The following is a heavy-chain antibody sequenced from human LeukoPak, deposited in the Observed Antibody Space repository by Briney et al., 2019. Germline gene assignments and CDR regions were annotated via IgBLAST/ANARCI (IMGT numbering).Heavy chain of an antibody. CDR3: ARVGRRGYYYYYYMDV. D-gene: IGHD3-10*01. CDR2: INTNTGNP. V-gene: IGHV7-4-1*02. CDR1: GYTFTSYG. Sequence: ASVKVSCKASGYTFTSYGISWLRQAPGQGLEWMGWINTNTGNPTYAQGFTGRFVFSLDTSVSTAYLQISSLKAEDTAVYYCARVGRRGYYYYYYMDVWGIGTTVTVSS. J-gene: IGHJ6*03.